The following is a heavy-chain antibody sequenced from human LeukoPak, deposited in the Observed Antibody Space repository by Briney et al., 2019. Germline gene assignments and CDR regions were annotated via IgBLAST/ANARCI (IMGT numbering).Heavy chain of an antibody. CDR3: AKLPNWYFDL. J-gene: IGHJ2*01. CDR2: ITGSGGNT. CDR1: GFTFSSYA. V-gene: IGHV3-23*01. Sequence: GGSLRLSCAASGFTFSSYAMSWVRQAPGKGLEWVSAITGSGGNTYYADSVKGRFTISRDNSKNTLYLQMNSLRAEDTAVYYRAKLPNWYFDLWGRGTLVTVSS.